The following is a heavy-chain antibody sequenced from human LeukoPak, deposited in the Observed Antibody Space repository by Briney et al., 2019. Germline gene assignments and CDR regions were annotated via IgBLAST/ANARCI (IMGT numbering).Heavy chain of an antibody. CDR3: ARDNWNYGSSMDV. D-gene: IGHD1-7*01. CDR1: GDSVSSNSAA. V-gene: IGHV6-1*01. CDR2: TYYRSKWYY. Sequence: SQTLSLTCAISGDSVSSNSAAWNWIRQSPSRGLEWLGRTYYRSKWYYDYAVAVKSRISINPDTSKNQFSLQLSSVTAADTAVYHCARDNWNYGSSMDVWGQGTTVTVSS. J-gene: IGHJ6*02.